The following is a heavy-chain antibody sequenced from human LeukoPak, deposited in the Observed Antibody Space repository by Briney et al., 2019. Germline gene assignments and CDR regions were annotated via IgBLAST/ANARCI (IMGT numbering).Heavy chain of an antibody. CDR3: ARVQLGSYYTFDY. V-gene: IGHV1-18*01. D-gene: IGHD3-10*01. CDR1: GYTFTSYG. J-gene: IGHJ4*02. Sequence: ASVTVSCKASGYTFTSYGISWVRPEPRQGREWVGWISTHNGYTNYAQNLQGRVTMTTDTSTSTAYMELRSLSSDDTAVYYCARVQLGSYYTFDYWGQGTVVTVSS. CDR2: ISTHNGYT.